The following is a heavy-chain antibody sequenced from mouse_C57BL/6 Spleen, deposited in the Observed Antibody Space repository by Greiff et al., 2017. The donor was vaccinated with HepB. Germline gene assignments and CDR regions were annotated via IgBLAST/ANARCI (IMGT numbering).Heavy chain of an antibody. CDR2: ISYDGSN. D-gene: IGHD2-1*01. Sequence: DVQLQESGPGLVKPSQSLSLTCSVPGYSITSGYYWNWIRQFPGNKLEWMGYISYDGSNNYNPSLKNRISITRDTSKNQFFLKLNSVTTEDTATYYCARGYGNYGFAYWGQGTLVTVSA. CDR1: GYSITSGYY. V-gene: IGHV3-6*01. CDR3: ARGYGNYGFAY. J-gene: IGHJ3*01.